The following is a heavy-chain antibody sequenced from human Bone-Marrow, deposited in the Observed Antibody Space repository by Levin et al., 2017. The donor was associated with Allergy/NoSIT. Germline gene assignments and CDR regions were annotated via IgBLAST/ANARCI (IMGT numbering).Heavy chain of an antibody. Sequence: SLKISCAASGFTFDDYAMHWVRQAPGKGLEWVSGISWNSGSIGYADSVKGRFTISRDNAKNSLYLQMNSLRAEDTALYYCAKGGGEDGDYPFDYWGQGTLVTVSS. V-gene: IGHV3-9*01. CDR2: ISWNSGSI. CDR1: GFTFDDYA. J-gene: IGHJ4*02. D-gene: IGHD4-17*01. CDR3: AKGGGEDGDYPFDY.